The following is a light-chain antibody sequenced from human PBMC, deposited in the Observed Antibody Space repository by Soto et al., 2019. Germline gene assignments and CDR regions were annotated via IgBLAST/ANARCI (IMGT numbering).Light chain of an antibody. CDR3: QQYNTWPPYN. CDR1: QSVTSN. Sequence: EIVMTQSPATLSVSPWYIATLSCSSSQSVTSNLAWYQQKPGQAPRLLIYSASTRATGVPARFSGSGSGTEYTLTISSLQSEDFAVYYCQQYNTWPPYNFGQGTKVDIK. J-gene: IGKJ2*01. CDR2: SAS. V-gene: IGKV3-15*01.